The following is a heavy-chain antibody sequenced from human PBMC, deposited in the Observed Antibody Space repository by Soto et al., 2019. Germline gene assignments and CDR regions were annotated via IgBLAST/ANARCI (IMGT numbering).Heavy chain of an antibody. CDR2: MHHSGSS. V-gene: IGHV4-4*02. Sequence: QVQLQQSGPGLVETSGTLSLTCAVSGGSVNSPNWWNWVRQPPETGLEWIGEMHHSGSSNYNPSLKTRLTLSVDKSNNELSMNLNSVTAADTAIYYCGRANSSGSPIDSWGQGILVTVSS. D-gene: IGHD6-19*01. J-gene: IGHJ4*02. CDR1: GGSVNSPNW. CDR3: GRANSSGSPIDS.